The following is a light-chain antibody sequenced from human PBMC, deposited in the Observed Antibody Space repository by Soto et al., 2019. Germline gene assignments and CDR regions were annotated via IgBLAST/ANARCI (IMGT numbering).Light chain of an antibody. CDR2: KAS. CDR1: QSISSW. J-gene: IGKJ5*01. Sequence: DIQMTQSPSTLSASVGDRVTITCRASQSISSWLAWYQQKPGKAPKLLISKASSLESGVPSRFSGSGSGTEFTLTISSLQPEDFAVYYCQQYSNWPITFGQGTRLEIK. CDR3: QQYSNWPIT. V-gene: IGKV1-5*03.